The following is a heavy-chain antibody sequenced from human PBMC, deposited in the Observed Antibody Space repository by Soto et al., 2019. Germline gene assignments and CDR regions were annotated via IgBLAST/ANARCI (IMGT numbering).Heavy chain of an antibody. V-gene: IGHV3-48*01. Sequence: EVQLVESGGGLVQPGGSLRLSCAASGFTFSSYSMNWVRQAPGKGLEWVSYISSSSSTIYYADSVKGRFTISRDNAKNSLSLPMNSLRAEDTAVYFCASGQDYAEGGYWGQGTLVTVSS. CDR1: GFTFSSYS. CDR3: ASGQDYAEGGY. D-gene: IGHD4-17*01. CDR2: ISSSSSTI. J-gene: IGHJ4*02.